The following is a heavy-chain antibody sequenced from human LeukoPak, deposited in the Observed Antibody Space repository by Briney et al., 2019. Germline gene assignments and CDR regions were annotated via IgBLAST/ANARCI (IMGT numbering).Heavy chain of an antibody. J-gene: IGHJ4*02. CDR1: GGTFSSYA. Sequence: GASVKVSCKASGGTFSSYAISWVRQAPGQGLEWMGGIIPIFGTANYAQKFQGRVTMTRNTSISTAYMELSSLRSEDTAVYYCARGNYGSETLFDYWGQGTLVTVSS. CDR2: IIPIFGTA. CDR3: ARGNYGSETLFDY. D-gene: IGHD3-10*01. V-gene: IGHV1-69*05.